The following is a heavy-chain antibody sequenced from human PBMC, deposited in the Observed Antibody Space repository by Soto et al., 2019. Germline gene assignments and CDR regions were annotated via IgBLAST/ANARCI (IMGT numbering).Heavy chain of an antibody. CDR1: GGSISSYY. V-gene: IGHV4-59*01. CDR3: GRVGDFWRGENYYYGMDV. D-gene: IGHD3-3*01. CDR2: IYYSGST. J-gene: IGHJ6*02. Sequence: SETLSLTCTVSGGSISSYYWSWIRQPPGKGLEWIGYIYYSGSTNYNPSLKSRVTISVDTSKNQFSLKLSSVTAADTAVYYCGRVGDFWRGENYYYGMDVWGQGTTVTVSS.